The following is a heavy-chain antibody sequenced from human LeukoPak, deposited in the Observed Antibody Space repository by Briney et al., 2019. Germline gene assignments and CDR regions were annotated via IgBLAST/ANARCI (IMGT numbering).Heavy chain of an antibody. CDR1: GGTFSSYA. Sequence: EASVKVSCKASGGTFSSYAINWVRQAPGQGLEWMGGIIPIFGTANYAQKFQGRVTITTDESTSTAYMELSSLRSEDTAVYYCARVFARGGEISGSYYYYWGQGTLATVSS. V-gene: IGHV1-69*05. J-gene: IGHJ4*02. CDR2: IIPIFGTA. D-gene: IGHD1-26*01. CDR3: ARVFARGGEISGSYYYY.